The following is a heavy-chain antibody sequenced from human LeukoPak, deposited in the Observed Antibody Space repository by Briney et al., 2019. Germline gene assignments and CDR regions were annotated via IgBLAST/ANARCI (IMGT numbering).Heavy chain of an antibody. D-gene: IGHD4-23*01. V-gene: IGHV1-69*02. J-gene: IGHJ4*02. CDR3: ARGGVYGGTLDY. Sequence: SVKLSCKASGGTFSSYTISWVRQAPGQGLEWMGRIIPILGIANYAQQFQGRVTITADKSTSTAYMELSSLRSEDTAVYYCARGGVYGGTLDYWGQGTLVTVSS. CDR1: GGTFSSYT. CDR2: IIPILGIA.